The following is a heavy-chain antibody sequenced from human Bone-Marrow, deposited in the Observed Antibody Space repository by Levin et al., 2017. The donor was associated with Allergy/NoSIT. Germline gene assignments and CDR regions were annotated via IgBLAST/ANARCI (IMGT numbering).Heavy chain of an antibody. CDR1: GDSVDSGSVS. J-gene: IGHJ5*02. V-gene: IGHV4-61*01. CDR2: IFLTGNT. Sequence: SQTLSLTCNVSGDSVDSGSVSWSWIRQSPGRGLEWIGFIFLTGNTDYNPSLKNRVSISVDASKNQFSLALTSVTAADTAVYYCARVRLQRGKGNWFDPWGQGTLVAVAS. D-gene: IGHD4-11*01. CDR3: ARVRLQRGKGNWFDP.